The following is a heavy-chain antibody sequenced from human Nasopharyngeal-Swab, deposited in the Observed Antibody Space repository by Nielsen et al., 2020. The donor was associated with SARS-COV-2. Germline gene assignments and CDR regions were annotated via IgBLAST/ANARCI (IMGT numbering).Heavy chain of an antibody. CDR3: ATLGYCSSTSCYTDYYYMDV. J-gene: IGHJ6*03. Sequence: WVRQAPGQGLEWMGWMNPNSGNTGYAQKFQGRVTMTRNTSISTAYVELSSLRSEDTAVYYCATLGYCSSTSCYTDYYYMDVWGKGTTVTVSS. V-gene: IGHV1-8*01. CDR2: MNPNSGNT. D-gene: IGHD2-2*02.